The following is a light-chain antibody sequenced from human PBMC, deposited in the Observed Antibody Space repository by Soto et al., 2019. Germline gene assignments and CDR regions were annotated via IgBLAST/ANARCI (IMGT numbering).Light chain of an antibody. CDR1: SSDVGGYNY. CDR2: EVS. V-gene: IGLV2-14*01. J-gene: IGLJ1*01. Sequence: QSVLTQPASVSGSPGQSITISCTGTSSDVGGYNYVSWYQQHPGKAPKLMIYEVSNRLSGVSIRFSGSKSGNTASLTISGLQAEDEADYYCSSYTSSTSLDVFGTGTKVTVL. CDR3: SSYTSSTSLDV.